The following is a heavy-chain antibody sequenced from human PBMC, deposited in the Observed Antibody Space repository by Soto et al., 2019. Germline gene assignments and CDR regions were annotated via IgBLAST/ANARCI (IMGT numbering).Heavy chain of an antibody. CDR3: ARVVSIVGATTNYYYYGMDV. J-gene: IGHJ6*02. D-gene: IGHD1-26*01. Sequence: ASVKVSCKASGYTFTGYYMHWVRQAPGQGLEWMGWINPNSGGTNYAQKFQGWVTMTRDTSISTAYMELSRLRSDDTAVYYCARVVSIVGATTNYYYYGMDVWGQGTTVTVSS. CDR1: GYTFTGYY. V-gene: IGHV1-2*04. CDR2: INPNSGGT.